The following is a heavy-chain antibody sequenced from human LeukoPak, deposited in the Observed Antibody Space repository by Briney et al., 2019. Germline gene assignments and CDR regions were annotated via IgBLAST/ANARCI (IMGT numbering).Heavy chain of an antibody. V-gene: IGHV3-23*01. Sequence: GGSLRLSCAASGFEFHIYAMSWVRQAPGKGLEWVSGTNDNGDNTNHADSVKGRFTISRDNSKNTLYLQMNSLRAEDTAVYYCAKDRIVGYYDSSGYPTGPYYWGQGTLVTVSS. CDR2: TNDNGDNT. CDR3: AKDRIVGYYDSSGYPTGPYY. CDR1: GFEFHIYA. J-gene: IGHJ4*02. D-gene: IGHD3-22*01.